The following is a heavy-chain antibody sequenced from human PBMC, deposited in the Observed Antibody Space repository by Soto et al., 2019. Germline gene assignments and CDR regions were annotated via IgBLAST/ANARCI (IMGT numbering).Heavy chain of an antibody. CDR3: ARVGSRVWSQDY. CDR1: GGSISGHY. J-gene: IGHJ4*02. Sequence: PSETRSVTCTVSGGSISGHYWIWIRQSPGKGLGWIGHIFDSGSTNYNPSLKSRVTLSADTSKNQFSLRLSSVTAADTAVYYCARVGSRVWSQDYWGQGILVTVPQ. V-gene: IGHV4-59*11. D-gene: IGHD2-2*01. CDR2: IFDSGST.